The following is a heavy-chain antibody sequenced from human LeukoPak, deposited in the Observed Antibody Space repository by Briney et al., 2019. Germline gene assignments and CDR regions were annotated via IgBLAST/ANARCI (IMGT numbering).Heavy chain of an antibody. CDR1: GYISGIYW. CDR2: INSDRSTT. Sequence: GASLRLFCAPSGYISGIYWIHWVRQAPGKGLVYVSRINSDRSTTTYADSVKGRFTSSRDNAKNALYLQMNSLRAEDTAVYYCARGAGSSWSGVIDYWGQGTLVTVSS. V-gene: IGHV3-74*01. D-gene: IGHD6-13*01. CDR3: ARGAGSSWSGVIDY. J-gene: IGHJ4*02.